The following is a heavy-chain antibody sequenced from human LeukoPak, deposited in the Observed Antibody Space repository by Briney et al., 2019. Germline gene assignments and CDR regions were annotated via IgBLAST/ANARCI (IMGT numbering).Heavy chain of an antibody. CDR1: GFTFSSYG. J-gene: IGHJ4*02. Sequence: GGSLRLSCAASGFTFSSYGMHWVRQAPGKGLEWVAFIRYDGSNKYYADSVKGRFTISRVNSKNTLYLQMNSLRAEDTAVYYCAKDVDTAMVTGYFDYWGQGTLVTVSS. CDR2: IRYDGSNK. D-gene: IGHD5-18*01. V-gene: IGHV3-30*02. CDR3: AKDVDTAMVTGYFDY.